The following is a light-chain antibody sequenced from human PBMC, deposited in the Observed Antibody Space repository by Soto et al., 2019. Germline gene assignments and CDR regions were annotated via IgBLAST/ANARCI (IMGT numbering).Light chain of an antibody. CDR2: GAS. V-gene: IGKV3-20*01. CDR1: QSVSSSY. J-gene: IGKJ4*01. Sequence: EIVLTQSPGTLSLSPGERATLSCRASQSVSSSYLAWYQQKPGQAPRLVIFGASSRATDIPDRFSGSGSGTDFTLTISRLEPEDFAVYYCQQYGWSPLTFGGGTKVEIK. CDR3: QQYGWSPLT.